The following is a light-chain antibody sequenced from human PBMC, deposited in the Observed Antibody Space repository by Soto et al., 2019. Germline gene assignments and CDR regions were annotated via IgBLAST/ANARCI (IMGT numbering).Light chain of an antibody. Sequence: DIQMTQSPSTLSASVGDRVTITCRARQSISVWLAWYQHKAGKAPNLLIYKASRLESGVPSRFSGSGSETEFTLTISGLQPGDSATYYCQQDNSYYPTFGQETKVDIK. CDR3: QQDNSYYPT. V-gene: IGKV1-5*03. CDR2: KAS. J-gene: IGKJ1*01. CDR1: QSISVW.